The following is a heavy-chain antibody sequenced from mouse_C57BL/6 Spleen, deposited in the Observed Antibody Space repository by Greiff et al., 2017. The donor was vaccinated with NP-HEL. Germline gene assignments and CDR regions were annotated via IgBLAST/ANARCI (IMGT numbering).Heavy chain of an antibody. CDR2: IRLKSDNYAT. J-gene: IGHJ4*01. CDR1: GFTFSNYW. Sequence: EVKLVESGGGLVQPGGTMKLSCVASGFTFSNYWMNWVRQSPEKGLEWVAQIRLKSDNYATHYAESVKGRFTISRDDSKSSVYLQRNNLRAEDTGIYYCTNYGAMDYWGQGTSFPVSS. D-gene: IGHD1-1*01. V-gene: IGHV6-3*01. CDR3: TNYGAMDY.